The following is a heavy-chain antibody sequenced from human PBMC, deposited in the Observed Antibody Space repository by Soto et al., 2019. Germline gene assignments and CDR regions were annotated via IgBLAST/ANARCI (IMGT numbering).Heavy chain of an antibody. D-gene: IGHD2-2*01. CDR1: GGSFSGYY. V-gene: IGHV4-34*01. Sequence: SETLSLTCAVYGGSFSGYYWSWIRQPPGKGLEWIGEINHSGPTNYNPSLKSRVTISVDTSKNQFSLKLSSVTAADTAVYYCARDNDEGCSTTSCPHGWFDPWGQGTLVTVSS. CDR2: INHSGPT. CDR3: ARDNDEGCSTTSCPHGWFDP. J-gene: IGHJ5*02.